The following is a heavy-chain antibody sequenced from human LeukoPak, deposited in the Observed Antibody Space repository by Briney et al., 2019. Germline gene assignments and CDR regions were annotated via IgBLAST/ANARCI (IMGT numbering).Heavy chain of an antibody. V-gene: IGHV3-21*06. CDR2: ISETSSHR. D-gene: IGHD5-24*01. CDR3: ARDRATKARIGGMDV. J-gene: IGHJ6*02. Sequence: GGSLRLSYVGSTFIFGSYSMNWVRQAPGKGLEWVSYISETSSHRYYADSVKGRFTISRDNAQNSLYLQMNSLSAEDTGIYYCARDRATKARIGGMDVWGQGTTVIVSS. CDR1: TFIFGSYS.